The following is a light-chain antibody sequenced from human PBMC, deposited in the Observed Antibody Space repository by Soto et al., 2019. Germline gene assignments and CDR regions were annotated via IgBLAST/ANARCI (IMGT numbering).Light chain of an antibody. V-gene: IGKV3-15*01. Sequence: EIVMTQSTATLSVSPGERSTLSCSASQSISTNLAWYQQRPGQAPRLLIYDTSTRATGVPVRFSGSGSGTEFTLTISSLQSEDFAVYYCQQYNNGPPCMYTFGPGTKVDVK. CDR1: QSISTN. CDR3: QQYNNGPPCMYT. CDR2: DTS. J-gene: IGKJ2*01.